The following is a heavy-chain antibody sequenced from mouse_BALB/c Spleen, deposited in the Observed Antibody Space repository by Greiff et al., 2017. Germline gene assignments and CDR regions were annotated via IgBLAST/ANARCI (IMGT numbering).Heavy chain of an antibody. V-gene: IGHV3-8*02. CDR2: ISYSGST. D-gene: IGHD1-1*01. CDR1: GDSITSGY. CDR3: ARSSYYYGSSWYFDV. Sequence: VQVVESGPSLVKPSQTLSLTCSVTGDSITSGYWNWIRKFPGNKLEYMGYISYSGSTYYNPSLKSRISITRDTSKNQYYLQLNSVTTEDTATYYCARSSYYYGSSWYFDVWGAGTTVTVSS. J-gene: IGHJ1*01.